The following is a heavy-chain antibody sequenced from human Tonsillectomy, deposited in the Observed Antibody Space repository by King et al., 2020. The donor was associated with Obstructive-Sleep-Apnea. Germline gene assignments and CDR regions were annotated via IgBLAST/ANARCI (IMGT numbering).Heavy chain of an antibody. D-gene: IGHD3-10*01. Sequence: VQLVESGGVVVQPGGSLRLSCAASGFTFDDYTMHWVRQSPGKGLEWVSLISWDGGSTYYADSVKGRFTISRDNSKNSLYLQMNSLRTEDTALYYCAKDEYYYGSGSYGMDVWGQGTTVTVSS. CDR1: GFTFDDYT. V-gene: IGHV3-43*01. J-gene: IGHJ6*02. CDR2: ISWDGGST. CDR3: AKDEYYYGSGSYGMDV.